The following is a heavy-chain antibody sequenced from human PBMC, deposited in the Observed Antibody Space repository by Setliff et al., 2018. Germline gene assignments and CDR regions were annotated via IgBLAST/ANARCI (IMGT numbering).Heavy chain of an antibody. V-gene: IGHV1-2*02. CDR1: GFTLSEYY. D-gene: IGHD3-10*01. Sequence: WASVKVSCKASGFTLSEYYMHWVRQAPGQGLEWMGSINAKSGGTNYAQKFRGRIIITRDTSIATVYLELSGLQSDDTAIYFCMRCGGVRGVLYNWFDPWGQGTLVTVSS. CDR3: MRCGGVRGVLYNWFDP. J-gene: IGHJ5*02. CDR2: INAKSGGT.